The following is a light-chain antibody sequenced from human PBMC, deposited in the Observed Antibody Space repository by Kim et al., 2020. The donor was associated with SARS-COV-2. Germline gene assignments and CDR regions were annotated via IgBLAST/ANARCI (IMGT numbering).Light chain of an antibody. Sequence: EIVLTQSPGTLSLSPGDTVTLSCRASQSVSGGYVAWYRQKPGQAPRLLIYRASSAATGLPDRFSGSGSGTDFTLTISRLEPDDSAVYYCQQYGSSPRLTFGGGTKLEI. CDR1: QSVSGGY. CDR3: QQYGSSPRLT. V-gene: IGKV3-20*01. CDR2: RAS. J-gene: IGKJ4*01.